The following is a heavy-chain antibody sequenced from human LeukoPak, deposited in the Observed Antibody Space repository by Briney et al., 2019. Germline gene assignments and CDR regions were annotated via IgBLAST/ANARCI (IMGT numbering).Heavy chain of an antibody. CDR3: ARDLSGSYDY. J-gene: IGHJ4*02. V-gene: IGHV4-34*01. CDR1: GGSFSGYY. CDR2: INHSGST. Sequence: SETLSLTCAVYGGSFSGYYWSWIRQPPGKGLEWIGEINHSGSTNYNPSLKSRVTISVDTSKNQFSLKLSSVTAADTAVYYCARDLSGSYDYWGQGTLVTVSS. D-gene: IGHD1-26*01.